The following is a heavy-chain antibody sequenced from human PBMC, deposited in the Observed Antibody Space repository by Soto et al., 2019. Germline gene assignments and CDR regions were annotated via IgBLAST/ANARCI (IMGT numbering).Heavy chain of an antibody. CDR2: INHSGST. CDR1: SGSISSSSYY. Sequence: SETLSLTCTVSSGSISSSSYYWGWIRQPPGRGLEWIGEINHSGSTIYNPSLKSRVTISVDTSKNQFSLKLSSVTAADTAVYYCARGGPGTVTTYYYYGMDVWGQGTTVTVSS. J-gene: IGHJ6*02. V-gene: IGHV4-39*07. D-gene: IGHD4-17*01. CDR3: ARGGPGTVTTYYYYGMDV.